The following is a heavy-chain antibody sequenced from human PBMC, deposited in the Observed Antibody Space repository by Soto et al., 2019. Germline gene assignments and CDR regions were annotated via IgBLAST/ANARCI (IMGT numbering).Heavy chain of an antibody. CDR3: AKLGLEYYYGSGRDYYYGMDV. CDR2: ISYDGSNK. V-gene: IGHV3-30*18. Sequence: QVQLVESGGGVVQPGRSLRLSCAASGFTFSSYGMHWVRQAPGKGLEWVAVISYDGSNKYYADSVKGRFTISRDNSKNTLYLQMNSLRAEDTAVYYCAKLGLEYYYGSGRDYYYGMDVWGQGTTVTVSS. CDR1: GFTFSSYG. D-gene: IGHD3-10*01. J-gene: IGHJ6*02.